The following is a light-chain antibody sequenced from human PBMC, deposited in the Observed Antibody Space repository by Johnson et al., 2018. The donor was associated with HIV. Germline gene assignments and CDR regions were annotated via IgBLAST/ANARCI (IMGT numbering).Light chain of an antibody. CDR1: SSNVGLNY. V-gene: IGLV1-51*02. CDR3: GSGDSSLGGDV. Sequence: QSVLTQPPSVSAAPGQTVTISCSGSSSNVGLNYVSWYQQLPGTAPKLLIYQHNKRPSGIPDRFSGSKSGTSATLGIPGLPTGDEADYYCGSGDSSLGGDVFGTGTRVTVL. CDR2: QHN. J-gene: IGLJ1*01.